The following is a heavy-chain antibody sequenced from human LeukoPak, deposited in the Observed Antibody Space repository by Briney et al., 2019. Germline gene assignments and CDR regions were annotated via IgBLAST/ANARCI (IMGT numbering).Heavy chain of an antibody. Sequence: PSETLSLTCTVSGGSISSGGYYWSWIRQPPGKGLEWIGYIYHSGSTYYNPSLKSRVTISVDRSKNQFSLKLSSVSAADTAVYYCARSLTIFGVVLTPPDAFDIWGQGTMVTVSS. CDR1: GGSISSGGYY. CDR2: IYHSGST. D-gene: IGHD3-3*01. J-gene: IGHJ3*02. CDR3: ARSLTIFGVVLTPPDAFDI. V-gene: IGHV4-30-2*01.